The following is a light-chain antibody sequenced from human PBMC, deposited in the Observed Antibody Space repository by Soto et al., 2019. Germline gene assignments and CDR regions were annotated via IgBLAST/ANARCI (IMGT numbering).Light chain of an antibody. J-gene: IGLJ2*01. V-gene: IGLV2-14*01. CDR1: SSVVGAYNY. CDR2: EVR. Sequence: QSALTQPASVSESPGQSITISCIATSSVVGAYNYVSWYQQHPGKAPKVLIYEVRNRPSGVSNRFSGSKTGNTASLTISGLQAEDEADYYCCSYTTSGTLVFGGGTKVTVL. CDR3: CSYTTSGTLV.